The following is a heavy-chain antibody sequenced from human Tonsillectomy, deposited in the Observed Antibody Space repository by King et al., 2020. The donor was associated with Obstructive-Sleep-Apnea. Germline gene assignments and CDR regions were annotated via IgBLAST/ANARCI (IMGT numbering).Heavy chain of an antibody. V-gene: IGHV3-48*04. CDR3: ARDFRWAHDY. D-gene: IGHD1-26*01. CDR2: ISETSRTI. Sequence: VQLVESGGGLVQPGGSLRLSCAASGFTFDTYSMNWVRQAPGKGLELISYISETSRTIYYADLVKGRFTISRDNARSSMFLEMNSLRADDTAGYYCARDFRWAHDYWGQGILVTVSS. CDR1: GFTFDTYS. J-gene: IGHJ4*02.